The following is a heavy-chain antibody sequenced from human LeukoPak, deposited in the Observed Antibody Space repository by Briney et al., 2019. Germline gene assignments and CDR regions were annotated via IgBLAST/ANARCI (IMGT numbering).Heavy chain of an antibody. Sequence: ASVKVSCKASGYTFTSYGIGWVRQAPGQGLEWMGWIGADSGNTNYAQKFQGRVTMTTDTSTSTAYMELRSLRSDDTAVYYCARDPSTLYYYDSSGQVDYWGQGTLVTVSS. CDR3: ARDPSTLYYYDSSGQVDY. J-gene: IGHJ4*02. CDR1: GYTFTSYG. V-gene: IGHV1-18*01. D-gene: IGHD3-22*01. CDR2: IGADSGNT.